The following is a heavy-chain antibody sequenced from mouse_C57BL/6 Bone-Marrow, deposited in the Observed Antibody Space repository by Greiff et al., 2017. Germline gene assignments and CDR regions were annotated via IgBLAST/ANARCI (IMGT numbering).Heavy chain of an antibody. J-gene: IGHJ3*01. CDR2: IDPEAGGT. CDR1: GYTFTDYE. CDR3: TPYDCGSSNTY. V-gene: IGHV1-15*01. D-gene: IGHD1-1*01. Sequence: QVQLQQSGAELVRPGASVTLSCKASGYTFTDYEMHWVKQTPVHGLEWIGAIDPEAGGTAYNQKFKGKAIMTADKSSSTAYLELRRLTSEDSAVXYCTPYDCGSSNTYWGQGTLVTVSA.